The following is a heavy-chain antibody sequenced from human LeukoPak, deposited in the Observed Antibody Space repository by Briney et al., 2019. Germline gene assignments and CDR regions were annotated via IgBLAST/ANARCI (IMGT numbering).Heavy chain of an antibody. CDR2: VGAGDT. D-gene: IGHD4-23*01. Sequence: GGSLRLSCAASGFTFSVFGMTWVRQAPGKGLEWVSSVGAGDTYYAYSVKGRFTISRDNSKNTVFLQMNSLRAEDTAVYYCVKDGVSGNNNWDWFDPWGQGTLVTVSS. CDR3: VKDGVSGNNNWDWFDP. CDR1: GFTFSVFG. V-gene: IGHV3-23*01. J-gene: IGHJ5*02.